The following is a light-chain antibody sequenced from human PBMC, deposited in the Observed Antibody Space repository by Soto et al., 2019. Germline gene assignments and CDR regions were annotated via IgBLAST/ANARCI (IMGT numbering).Light chain of an antibody. V-gene: IGKV1-5*01. Sequence: DIQLTQSPSFLSASVGDTVTITCRASQSITIWLSWYQQKPGKAPNLLIYDASNLKSGVPSRFSGSGSGTEFTLTISSLQPDDSGTYYCQQHKSYPVTFGGGTKVDIK. CDR3: QQHKSYPVT. J-gene: IGKJ4*01. CDR1: QSITIW. CDR2: DAS.